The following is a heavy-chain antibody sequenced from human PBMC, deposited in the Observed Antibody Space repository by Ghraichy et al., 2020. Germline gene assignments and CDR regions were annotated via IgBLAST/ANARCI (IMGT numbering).Heavy chain of an antibody. CDR1: GFTFNEYA. CDR2: IIWHGGRK. CDR3: TKGVTIANPFDY. V-gene: IGHV3-9*01. D-gene: IGHD3-10*01. J-gene: IGHJ4*02. Sequence: GGSLRLACAASGFTFNEYAMHWVRQALGKGLEWVAGIIWHGGRKDYADSVRGRFTISRDNAKKSVYLQMNSLKADDTAFYYCTKGVTIANPFDYWGQGTLVTVSS.